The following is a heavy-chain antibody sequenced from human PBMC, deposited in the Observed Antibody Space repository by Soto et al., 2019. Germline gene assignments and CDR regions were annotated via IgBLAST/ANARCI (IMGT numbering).Heavy chain of an antibody. CDR2: IYYSGST. CDR1: GGSIYGSPHY. CDR3: ARVGRDY. V-gene: IGHV4-39*01. Sequence: PSETLSLTCTVSGGSIYGSPHYWGWIRQPPGKGLEWIGSIYYSGSTYYNPSLKSRVTISVDTSKNQFFLRLSYVTAADTAVYFRARVGRDYWGQGTLVTVSS. J-gene: IGHJ4*02.